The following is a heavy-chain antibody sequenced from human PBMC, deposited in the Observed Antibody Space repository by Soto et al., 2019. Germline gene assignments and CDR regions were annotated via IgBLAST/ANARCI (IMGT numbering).Heavy chain of an antibody. D-gene: IGHD1-26*01. CDR3: ATIVGANDY. CDR2: IYSSGSA. Sequence: SETLSLTCTVSRASIYTYSWTWIRQPAGKGLQWIGHIYSSGSANYSPSLKSRVSMSVDSSKNQISLKLTSVTAADTAVYYCATIVGANDYWGQGALVTVSS. V-gene: IGHV4-4*07. J-gene: IGHJ4*02. CDR1: RASIYTYS.